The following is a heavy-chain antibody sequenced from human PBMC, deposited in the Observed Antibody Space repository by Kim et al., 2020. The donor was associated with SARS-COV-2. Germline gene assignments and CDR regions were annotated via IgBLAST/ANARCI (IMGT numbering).Heavy chain of an antibody. CDR3: ARRGWDYGDRKTPDY. J-gene: IGHJ4*02. Sequence: DSVKGRYTISRDHAKNSLYLQMNSLGAEDAAVYYCARRGWDYGDRKTPDYWGQGTLVTVSS. V-gene: IGHV3-11*03. D-gene: IGHD4-17*01.